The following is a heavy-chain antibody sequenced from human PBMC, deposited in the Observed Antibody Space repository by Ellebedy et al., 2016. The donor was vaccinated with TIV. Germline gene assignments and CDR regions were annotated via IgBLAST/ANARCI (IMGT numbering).Heavy chain of an antibody. Sequence: GESLKISCGASGFSFSNYWMSWVRQAPGKGLEWVANIRQDGSEKYYVDSVKGRFTISRDNAKNSLYLHLNSLRAEDTAVYYCARGGSGWLWGQGTLVTVSS. CDR3: ARGGSGWL. V-gene: IGHV3-7*01. D-gene: IGHD6-19*01. CDR1: GFSFSNYW. J-gene: IGHJ4*02. CDR2: IRQDGSEK.